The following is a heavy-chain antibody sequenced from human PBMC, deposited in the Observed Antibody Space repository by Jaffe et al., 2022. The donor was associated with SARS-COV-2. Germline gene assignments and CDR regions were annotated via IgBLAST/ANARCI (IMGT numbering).Heavy chain of an antibody. CDR2: ISYDGSNK. CDR1: GFTFSSYG. V-gene: IGHV3-30*18. D-gene: IGHD2-15*01. Sequence: QVQLVESGGGVVQPGRSLRLSCAASGFTFSSYGMHWVRQAPGKGLEWVAVISYDGSNKYYADSVKGRFTISRDNSKNTLYLQMNSLRAEDTAVYYCAKEGLGYCSGGSCFRLDYWGQGTLVTVSS. CDR3: AKEGLGYCSGGSCFRLDY. J-gene: IGHJ4*02.